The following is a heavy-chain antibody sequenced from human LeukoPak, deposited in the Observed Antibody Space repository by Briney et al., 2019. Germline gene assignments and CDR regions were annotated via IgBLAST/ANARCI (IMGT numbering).Heavy chain of an antibody. CDR3: ARTYSSGGVDP. V-gene: IGHV4-59*12. D-gene: IGHD6-19*01. CDR1: GGSISSYY. CDR2: IYYSGST. J-gene: IGHJ5*02. Sequence: PSETLSLTCTVSGGSISSYYWSWIRQPPGKGLEWIGYIYYSGSTNYNPSLKSRVTISVDTSKNQFSLKLSSVTAADTAVYYCARTYSSGGVDPWGQGTLVTVSS.